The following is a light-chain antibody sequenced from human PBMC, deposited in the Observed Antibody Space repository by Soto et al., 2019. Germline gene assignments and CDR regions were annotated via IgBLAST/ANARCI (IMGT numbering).Light chain of an antibody. V-gene: IGKV3-20*01. J-gene: IGKJ2*03. CDR2: GAS. Sequence: EIVLTQSPGTLSLSPGERATLSCRASQSVSSSNLAWYQHKPGQAPRLVMYGASSRATGIPDRFSGSGSGTDFTLTISRVEPEDFAIYYCQQYGSSPVSFGQGTKLEIK. CDR1: QSVSSSN. CDR3: QQYGSSPVS.